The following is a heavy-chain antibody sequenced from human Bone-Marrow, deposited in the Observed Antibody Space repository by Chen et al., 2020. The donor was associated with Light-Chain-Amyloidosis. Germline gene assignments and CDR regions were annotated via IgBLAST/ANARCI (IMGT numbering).Heavy chain of an antibody. D-gene: IGHD5-12*01. CDR1: GYTFPNYW. Sequence: DVQLEQSGPEVKKPGESLKISCKGSGYTFPNYWIGWVRQMPGKGLEWMGVIYPDDSDARYSPSFEVQVTISADKSITTAYLQWRSLKASDTAMYYCARRRDGYNFDYWGQGTLVTVSS. J-gene: IGHJ4*02. V-gene: IGHV5-51*01. CDR2: IYPDDSDA. CDR3: ARRRDGYNFDY.